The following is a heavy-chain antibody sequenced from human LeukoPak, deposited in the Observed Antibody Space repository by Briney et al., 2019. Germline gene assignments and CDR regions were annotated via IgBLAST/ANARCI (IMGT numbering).Heavy chain of an antibody. D-gene: IGHD4-23*01. CDR1: GGSISSGGYY. V-gene: IGHV4-31*03. J-gene: IGHJ4*02. Sequence: SETLSLTCTVPGGSISSGGYYWSWIRQHPGKGLEWIGYIYYSGGTYYNPSLKSRVTISVDTSKHQFSLKLSSVTAADTAVYYCARVSPDYGGNTGGDYWGQGTLVTVSS. CDR2: IYYSGGT. CDR3: ARVSPDYGGNTGGDY.